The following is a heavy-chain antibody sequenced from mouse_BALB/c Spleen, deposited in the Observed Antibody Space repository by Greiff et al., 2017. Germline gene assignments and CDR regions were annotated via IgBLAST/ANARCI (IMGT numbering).Heavy chain of an antibody. CDR1: GYTFTSYY. J-gene: IGHJ1*01. CDR2: IYPGNVNT. CDR3: ARDYYYGSSYRYFDV. D-gene: IGHD1-1*01. V-gene: IGHV1S56*01. Sequence: VKLQESGPELVKPGASVRISCKASGYTFTSYYIHWVKQRPGQGLEWIGWIYPGNVNTKYNEKFKGKATLTADKSSSTAYMQLSSLTSEDSAVYFCARDYYYGSSYRYFDVWGAGTTVTVSS.